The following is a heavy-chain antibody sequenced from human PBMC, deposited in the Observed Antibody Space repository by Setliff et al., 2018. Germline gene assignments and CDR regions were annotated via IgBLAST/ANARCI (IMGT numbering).Heavy chain of an antibody. D-gene: IGHD3-3*01. V-gene: IGHV1-8*01. Sequence: ASVKVSCKASGYSFSDYDINWVRQAPGQGLEWMGWMNAHSGNSGCAQKFQGRVTMTRDTSASTVFLELSTLRSEDTAVYYCTRDFLGATASFDIWGQGTMVTVSS. CDR1: GYSFSDYD. CDR2: MNAHSGNS. CDR3: TRDFLGATASFDI. J-gene: IGHJ3*02.